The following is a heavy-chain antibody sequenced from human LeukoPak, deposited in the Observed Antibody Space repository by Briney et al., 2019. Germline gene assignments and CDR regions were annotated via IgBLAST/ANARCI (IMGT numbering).Heavy chain of an antibody. CDR2: TESKTDGGTT. D-gene: IGHD5-18*01. V-gene: IGHV3-15*04. J-gene: IGHJ4*02. CDR3: TTDIGSYGNQ. Sequence: GGSLRLSCAASGFTFSNAWMSWVRQAPGKGLEWVGRTESKTDGGTTDYAAPVKGRFTISRDDSKNTLYLQMNSLKTEDTAVYYCTTDIGSYGNQWGQGTLVTVSS. CDR1: GFTFSNAW.